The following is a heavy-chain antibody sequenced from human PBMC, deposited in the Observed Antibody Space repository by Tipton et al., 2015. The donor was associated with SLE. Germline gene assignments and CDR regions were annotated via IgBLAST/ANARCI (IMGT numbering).Heavy chain of an antibody. D-gene: IGHD6-13*01. CDR2: IYYSGST. Sequence: LVKPTETLSLTCTVSGGSISSSSYYWGWIRQPPGKGLEWIGSIYYSGSTYYNPSLKSRVTISVDTSKNQFSLKLSSVTAADTAVYYCAREAYSSSWYSGDYWGQGTLVTVSS. CDR1: GGSISSSSYY. V-gene: IGHV4-39*07. J-gene: IGHJ4*02. CDR3: AREAYSSSWYSGDY.